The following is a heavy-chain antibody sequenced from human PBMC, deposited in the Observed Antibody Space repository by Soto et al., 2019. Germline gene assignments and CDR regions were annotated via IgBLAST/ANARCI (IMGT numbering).Heavy chain of an antibody. J-gene: IGHJ4*02. V-gene: IGHV4-61*01. D-gene: IGHD3-3*01. CDR3: ARGQAFWTGYYRMPYYFDY. Sequence: SETLSLTCTVSGGSVSSGSYYWSWIRQPPGKGLEYIGYLYYSGSTNYNPSLKSRVTISVDTPKNQFSLKLTSVTAADTAIYYCARGQAFWTGYYRMPYYFDYWGQGTLVTV. CDR1: GGSVSSGSYY. CDR2: LYYSGST.